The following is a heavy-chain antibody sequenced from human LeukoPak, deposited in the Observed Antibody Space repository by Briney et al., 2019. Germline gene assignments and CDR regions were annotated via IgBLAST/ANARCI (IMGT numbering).Heavy chain of an antibody. CDR3: ASWSKYSGSRNAFDI. D-gene: IGHD1-26*01. V-gene: IGHV4-61*01. CDR1: GGSVSSGSYY. CDR2: IYYSGST. J-gene: IGHJ3*02. Sequence: SESLSLTCTVSGGSVSSGSYYWSWIRQPPGKGLEWIGYIYYSGSTNYNPSLKSRVTISVDTSKNQFSLKLSSVTAADTAVYYCASWSKYSGSRNAFDIRGQGTMVTVSS.